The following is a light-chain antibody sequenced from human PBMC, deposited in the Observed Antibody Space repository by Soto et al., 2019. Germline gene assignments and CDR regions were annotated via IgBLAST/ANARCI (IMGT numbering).Light chain of an antibody. Sequence: QAVVTQPPSASGSPGQRVTISCSGSSSNIGGETVNWYQQVPGTAPKLLIYGKTQRPSGVPDRFSGSKSGTSVSLAISGLQSEDEADYYCAAWDDSLNSWVFGGGTKVTVL. CDR2: GKT. CDR3: AAWDDSLNSWV. J-gene: IGLJ3*02. CDR1: SSNIGGET. V-gene: IGLV1-44*01.